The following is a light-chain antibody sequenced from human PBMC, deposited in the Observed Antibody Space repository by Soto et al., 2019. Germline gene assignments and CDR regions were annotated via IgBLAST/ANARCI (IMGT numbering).Light chain of an antibody. V-gene: IGKV3-20*01. CDR3: QQYGYSPIA. CDR2: GAS. Sequence: EIVLTQSPGTLSLSPGKRATLSCRATRSISSSYLAWYQQRPGQAPRLLIYGASSRATGIADRFSGSGSGADFTLTISRLEPEDFALYYCQQYGYSPIAFGQGTRLEIK. J-gene: IGKJ5*01. CDR1: RSISSSY.